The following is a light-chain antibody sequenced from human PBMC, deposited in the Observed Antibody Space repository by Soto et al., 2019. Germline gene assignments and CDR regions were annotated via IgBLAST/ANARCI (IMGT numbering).Light chain of an antibody. V-gene: IGLV2-14*01. Sequence: QSALTQPASVSGSPGQSITISCTGTSSDVGGYNYVSWYQQHPGKAPKLMIYDVSKRPPGVSNRCSGSKSGNTASLTISGLQAEDEADYYCSSYTSSSTVFGGGTKVTVL. CDR2: DVS. J-gene: IGLJ3*02. CDR1: SSDVGGYNY. CDR3: SSYTSSSTV.